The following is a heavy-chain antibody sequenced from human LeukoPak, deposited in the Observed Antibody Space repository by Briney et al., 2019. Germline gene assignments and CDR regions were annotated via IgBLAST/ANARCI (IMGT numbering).Heavy chain of an antibody. V-gene: IGHV1-69*13. CDR1: GGTFSSYA. Sequence: EASVKVSCKASGGTFSSYAISWVRQAPGQGLEWMGGIIPIFGTANYAQKFQGRVTITADESTSTAYMELSSLRSEDTAVYYCARGTAAAGTHELNWFDPWGQGTLVTVSS. D-gene: IGHD6-13*01. CDR2: IIPIFGTA. CDR3: ARGTAAAGTHELNWFDP. J-gene: IGHJ5*02.